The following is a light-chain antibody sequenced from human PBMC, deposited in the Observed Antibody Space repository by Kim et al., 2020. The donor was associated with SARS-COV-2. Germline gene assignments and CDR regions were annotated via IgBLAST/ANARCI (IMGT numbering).Light chain of an antibody. CDR2: GAS. CDR1: QSVSSN. CDR3: QQYNKWPPYT. Sequence: IVMTQSPATLSVSPGERATLSCRASQSVSSNLAWYQQKPGQAPRLLIYGASTRATGIPARFSGSGSGTEFTLTISSLQSEDFAVYYCQQYNKWPPYTFGQGTKLEI. J-gene: IGKJ2*01. V-gene: IGKV3-15*01.